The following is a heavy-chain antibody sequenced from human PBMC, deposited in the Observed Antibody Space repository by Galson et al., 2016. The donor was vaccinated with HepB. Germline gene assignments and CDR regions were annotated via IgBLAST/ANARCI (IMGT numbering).Heavy chain of an antibody. Sequence: SVKVSCKASGYNFTSYAIHWVRQAPGQRLEWMGWIDVGNGNTEYSQKFPGRVTISRDTSATTAYMELSRLRSEDTAVYYCASVRSIEGNIDYWGQGALVTVSS. CDR3: ASVRSIEGNIDY. V-gene: IGHV1-3*01. CDR1: GYNFTSYA. CDR2: IDVGNGNT. D-gene: IGHD2-15*01. J-gene: IGHJ4*02.